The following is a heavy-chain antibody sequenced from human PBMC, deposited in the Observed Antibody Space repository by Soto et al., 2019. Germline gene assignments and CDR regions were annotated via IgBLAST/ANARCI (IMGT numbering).Heavy chain of an antibody. V-gene: IGHV4-31*03. Sequence: QVQLQESGPGLVKPSQTLSLTCTVSGGSISSGGYYWSWIRQHPGKGLEWIGYIYYSKSTYYNPSLXSXXTLSLDTSKNPFSLKLTSVTAADTAVYYCARSVFPWGQGTLVTVSS. CDR2: IYYSKST. J-gene: IGHJ5*02. CDR1: GGSISSGGYY. CDR3: ARSVFP.